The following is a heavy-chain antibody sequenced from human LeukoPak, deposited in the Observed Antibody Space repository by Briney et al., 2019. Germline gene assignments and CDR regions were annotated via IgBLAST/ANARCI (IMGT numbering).Heavy chain of an antibody. Sequence: SETLSLTCTVSGGSISSSSYYWSWIRQPPGKGLEWIGEINHSGSTNYNPSLKSRVTISVDTSKNQFSLKLSSVTAADTAVYYCARVPSRRFGRSSWYWYFDYWGQGTLVTVSS. CDR2: INHSGST. D-gene: IGHD6-13*01. CDR3: ARVPSRRFGRSSWYWYFDY. CDR1: GGSISSSSYY. V-gene: IGHV4-39*07. J-gene: IGHJ4*02.